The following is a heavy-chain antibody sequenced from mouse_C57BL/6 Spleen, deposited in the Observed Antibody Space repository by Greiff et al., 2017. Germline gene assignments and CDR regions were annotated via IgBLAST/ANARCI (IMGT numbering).Heavy chain of an antibody. J-gene: IGHJ1*03. Sequence: DVKLVESEGGLVQPGSSMKLSCTASGFTFSDYYMAWVRQVPEKGLEWVANINYDGSSTYYLDSLKSRFIISRDNAKNILYLQMSSLKSEDTATYYCARETGGYFDVWGTGTTVTVSS. D-gene: IGHD4-1*01. V-gene: IGHV5-16*01. CDR1: GFTFSDYY. CDR2: INYDGSST. CDR3: ARETGGYFDV.